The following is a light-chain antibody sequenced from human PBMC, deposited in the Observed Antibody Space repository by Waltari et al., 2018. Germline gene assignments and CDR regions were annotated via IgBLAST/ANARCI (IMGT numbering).Light chain of an antibody. V-gene: IGKV3-11*01. CDR3: QQRKT. CDR1: QRVSSS. J-gene: IGKJ2*01. Sequence: EIVLTQSPATLSLSPGERATLSCRASQRVSSSLAWYQQKPGQAPRLLIYDASNRATGIPARLSGSRSGTDFTLTISSLEPEDFAVYYCQQRKTFGQGTKLEIK. CDR2: DAS.